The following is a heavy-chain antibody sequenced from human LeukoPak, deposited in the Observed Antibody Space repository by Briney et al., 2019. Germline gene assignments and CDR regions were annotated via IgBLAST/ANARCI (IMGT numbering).Heavy chain of an antibody. Sequence: SQTLSLTCAVSGGSISSGGYSWSWIRQPPGKGLEWIGYIYHSGSTYYNPSLKSRVTISVDRSKNQFSLKLSSVTAADTAVYYCARGHYDILTGYNDYWGQGTLVTVSS. D-gene: IGHD3-9*01. CDR1: GGSISSGGYS. CDR2: IYHSGST. J-gene: IGHJ4*02. V-gene: IGHV4-30-2*01. CDR3: ARGHYDILTGYNDY.